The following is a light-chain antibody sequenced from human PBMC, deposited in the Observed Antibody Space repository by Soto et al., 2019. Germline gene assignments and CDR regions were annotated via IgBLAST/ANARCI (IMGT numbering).Light chain of an antibody. CDR1: NSDIGIYDF. V-gene: IGLV2-14*01. CDR3: ISYTSDDVRYV. CDR2: EVS. J-gene: IGLJ1*01. Sequence: QSALTQPASVSGTPGQSITISCTGSNSDIGIYDFVSWYQHHPGKAPKLIVSEVSHRPSGVSNRFSGSKSGNTASLTISGLQSEDDADYYCISYTSDDVRYVFGTGTKLTVL.